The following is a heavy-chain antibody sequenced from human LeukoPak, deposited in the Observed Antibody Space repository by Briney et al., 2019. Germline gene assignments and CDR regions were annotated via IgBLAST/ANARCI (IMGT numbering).Heavy chain of an antibody. V-gene: IGHV3-30*04. D-gene: IGHD2-21*02. CDR2: IASDGSHT. CDR3: ARERQDTVIHSGAFDI. CDR1: GFTFSNYF. Sequence: GGSLSLSCAASGFTFSNYFMHWVRQAPGKGLXXXXDIASDGSHTFYVESVKGRFTISRDNSKNTLYLQMNSLRAEDTAVYFCARERQDTVIHSGAFDIWGQGTMVTVSS. J-gene: IGHJ3*02.